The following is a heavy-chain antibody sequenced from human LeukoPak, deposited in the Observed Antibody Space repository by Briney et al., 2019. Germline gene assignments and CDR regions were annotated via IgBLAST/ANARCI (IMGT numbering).Heavy chain of an antibody. Sequence: GGSLRLSCAASGFTFSSYAMSWVRQAPGKGLEWVSTISHSAYTTYYADSVKGRFTISRDNAKNSLYLQMNSLRAEDTAVYYCAREGPRSGSYCHYWGQGTLVTVSS. V-gene: IGHV3-23*01. CDR1: GFTFSSYA. CDR2: ISHSAYTT. J-gene: IGHJ4*02. D-gene: IGHD1-26*01. CDR3: AREGPRSGSYCHY.